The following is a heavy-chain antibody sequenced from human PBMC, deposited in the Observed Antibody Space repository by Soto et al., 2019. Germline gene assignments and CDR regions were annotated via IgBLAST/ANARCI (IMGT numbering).Heavy chain of an antibody. V-gene: IGHV6-1*01. J-gene: IGHJ5*01. Sequence: SQTLSLTCVISVDSVSTNSATWDWIRPSPSRGLEWLGRTYYRSKWYNDYAVSVKGRITINPDTSNNQLSLQLNSVTPDDTAVYYCARLIGNSWLDSWGQGTLVTVSS. CDR3: ARLIGNSWLDS. CDR2: TYYRSKWYN. CDR1: VDSVSTNSAT. D-gene: IGHD2-8*01.